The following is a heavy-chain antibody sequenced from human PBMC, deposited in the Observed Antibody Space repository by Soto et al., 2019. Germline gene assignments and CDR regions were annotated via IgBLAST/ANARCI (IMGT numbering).Heavy chain of an antibody. CDR2: IYYSGST. V-gene: IGHV4-39*01. CDR3: ARRAYYDFWGRWGAYYYGMDV. D-gene: IGHD3-3*01. J-gene: IGHJ6*02. CDR1: GGSISSSSYY. Sequence: QLQLQESGPGLVKPSETLSLTCTVSGGSISSSSYYWGWIRQPPGKGLEWIGSIYYSGSTYYNPSLKSRVTISVDTSKNQFSLKLSSVTAADTAVYYCARRAYYDFWGRWGAYYYGMDVWGQGTTVTVSS.